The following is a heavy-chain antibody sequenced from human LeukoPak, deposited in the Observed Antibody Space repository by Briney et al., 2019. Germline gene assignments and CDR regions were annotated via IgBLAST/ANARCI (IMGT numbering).Heavy chain of an antibody. Sequence: SETLSLTCTVSGDSIITSSYYWGWIRQPPGKGLEWLGSIYYSGITHYNPSLKRRVTIYVDTSRNQFSLHLYSVTAAYTAVFYCARSDYYDYRQIDIWGQGTLVTVSS. CDR2: IYYSGIT. J-gene: IGHJ4*02. V-gene: IGHV4-39*01. CDR3: ARSDYYDYRQIDI. CDR1: GDSIITSSYY. D-gene: IGHD3-22*01.